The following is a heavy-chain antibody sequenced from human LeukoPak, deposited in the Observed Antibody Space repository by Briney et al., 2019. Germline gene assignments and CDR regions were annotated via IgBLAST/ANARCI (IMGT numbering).Heavy chain of an antibody. Sequence: KPSQTLSLTCTVSGGLISSGGYYWSWIRQHPGKGLEWIGYIYYSGRTYYNPSLKSRVTISADTSKNQFSLKLSSVTAADTAVYYCARRGDSSGAAFDIWGQGTMVTVSS. CDR2: IYYSGRT. CDR3: ARRGDSSGAAFDI. D-gene: IGHD3-22*01. CDR1: GGLISSGGYY. V-gene: IGHV4-31*03. J-gene: IGHJ3*02.